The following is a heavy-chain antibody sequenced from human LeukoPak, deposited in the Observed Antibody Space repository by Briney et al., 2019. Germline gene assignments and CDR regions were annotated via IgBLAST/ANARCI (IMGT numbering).Heavy chain of an antibody. CDR1: GFTFSSYW. J-gene: IGHJ4*02. Sequence: GGSLRLSCAVSGFTFSSYWMYWVRQAPGKGLVWVSRISSDGSGTSYADSVKGRFTISRDNAKNTLYLQMNSLRAEDTGVYYCARANHPTYYDSSGYYQDYWGQGTLVTVSS. D-gene: IGHD3-22*01. CDR3: ARANHPTYYDSSGYYQDY. CDR2: ISSDGSGT. V-gene: IGHV3-74*01.